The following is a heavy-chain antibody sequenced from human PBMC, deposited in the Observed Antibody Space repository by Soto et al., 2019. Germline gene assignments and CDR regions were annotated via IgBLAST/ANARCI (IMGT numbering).Heavy chain of an antibody. Sequence: QVQLQESGPGLMKPSGTLSLICSVSGESVGRGTNYWSWVRQAPGRGLEWIGYIFDAATAIYNPSFESRVSISLDAAKNQVSLKLTSVTAADTAIYYCARDRRGRADGFIYYYGMEVWGQGPRSPSP. CDR3: ARDRRGRADGFIYYYGMEV. V-gene: IGHV4-61*01. CDR1: GESVGRGTNY. D-gene: IGHD6-13*01. J-gene: IGHJ6*02. CDR2: IFDAATA.